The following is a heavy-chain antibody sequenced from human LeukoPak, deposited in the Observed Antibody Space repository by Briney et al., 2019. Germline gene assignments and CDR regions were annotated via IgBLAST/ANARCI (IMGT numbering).Heavy chain of an antibody. J-gene: IGHJ6*03. CDR2: ISAYNGNT. Sequence: ASVKVSCKASGYTFTSYGISWVRQAPGQGLEWMGRISAYNGNTNYAQKFQGRVTITRNTSISTAYMELSSLRSEDTAVYYCARVPSVVLGYMDVWGKGTTVTVSS. CDR1: GYTFTSYG. D-gene: IGHD2-8*02. V-gene: IGHV1-18*01. CDR3: ARVPSVVLGYMDV.